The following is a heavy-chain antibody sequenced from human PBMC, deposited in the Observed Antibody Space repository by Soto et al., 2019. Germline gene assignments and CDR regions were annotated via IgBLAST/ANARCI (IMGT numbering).Heavy chain of an antibody. V-gene: IGHV4-4*07. J-gene: IGHJ4*02. CDR1: GGSISSYY. CDR3: GRGVITADSDY. D-gene: IGHD4-4*01. Sequence: PSETLSLTCTVSGGSISSYYRSWVRQPAGKGLEWIGRIYTSGSTDYYPSFKSRVTMSLDTSKNQFSLKLSSVTAADTAVYYCGRGVITADSDYWGQGTMVPVSS. CDR2: IYTSGST.